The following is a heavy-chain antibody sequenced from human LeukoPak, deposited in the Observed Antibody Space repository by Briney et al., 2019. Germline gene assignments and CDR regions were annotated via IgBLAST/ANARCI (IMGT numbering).Heavy chain of an antibody. CDR3: AKRPTPGATPFDY. CDR2: ISGSGGST. CDR1: GFTFSDYA. V-gene: IGHV3-23*01. J-gene: IGHJ4*02. D-gene: IGHD5-12*01. Sequence: GGSLRLSCAASGFTFSDYAMHWVRQAPGKGLEWVSAISGSGGSTYYADSVKGRFTISRDNSKNTLYLQMNSLRAEDTAVYYCAKRPTPGATPFDYWGQGTLVTVSS.